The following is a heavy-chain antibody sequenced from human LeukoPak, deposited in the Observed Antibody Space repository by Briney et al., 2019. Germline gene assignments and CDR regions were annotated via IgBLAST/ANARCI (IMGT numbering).Heavy chain of an antibody. Sequence: GGSLRLSCAASGFTFSNAWMSWVRQAPGKGLEWVGRIKSKTDGGATDYAAPVKGRFTISRDDSKNTLYLQMNSLKTEDTAVYYCTTDQDSGSYSLDYWGQGTLVTVSS. CDR2: IKSKTDGGAT. D-gene: IGHD1-26*01. V-gene: IGHV3-15*01. CDR3: TTDQDSGSYSLDY. J-gene: IGHJ4*02. CDR1: GFTFSNAW.